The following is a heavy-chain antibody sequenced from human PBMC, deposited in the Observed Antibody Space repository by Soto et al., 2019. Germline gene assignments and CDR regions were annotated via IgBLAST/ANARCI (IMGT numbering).Heavy chain of an antibody. D-gene: IGHD2-15*01. CDR3: ARGGVVVVVAATPQNWFDP. Sequence: QVQLQQWGAGLLKPSETLSLTCAVYGGSFSGYYWSWIRQPPGKGLDWIGEINHSGSTNYNPSLKSRGTKSVDTSKNQFALKLSYVTAAATAVYYCARGGVVVVVAATPQNWFDPWGQGTLVTVSS. V-gene: IGHV4-34*01. J-gene: IGHJ5*02. CDR1: GGSFSGYY. CDR2: INHSGST.